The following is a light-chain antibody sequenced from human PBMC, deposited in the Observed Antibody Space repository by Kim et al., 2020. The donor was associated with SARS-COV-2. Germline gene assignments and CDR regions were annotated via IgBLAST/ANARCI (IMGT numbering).Light chain of an antibody. J-gene: IGKJ2*01. CDR2: DTS. CDR3: QQRSTWPPYT. V-gene: IGKV3-11*01. CDR1: QSVSRY. Sequence: SPGDRATLACRASQSVSRYLAWYQQRPGQAPRLLIYDTSTRATGIPARFSGSGSGTDFTLTISNLEPEDFAVYYCQQRSTWPPYTFGQGTKLEI.